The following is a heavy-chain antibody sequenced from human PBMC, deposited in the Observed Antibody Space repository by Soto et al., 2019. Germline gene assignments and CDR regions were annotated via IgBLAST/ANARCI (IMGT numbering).Heavy chain of an antibody. CDR3: ARPTSVDPGGLAY. CDR2: IYPGDSDT. CDR1: GYRFSNFW. D-gene: IGHD3-16*01. V-gene: IGHV5-51*01. Sequence: EVQLVQSGAEVTKPGESLKISCKGSGYRFSNFWIGWVRQMPGKGLQWMGIIYPGDSDTRYSPSFQGQVTISADKSISTAYLQWSSLKASDTAMYYCARPTSVDPGGLAYWGQGTLVTVSS. J-gene: IGHJ4*02.